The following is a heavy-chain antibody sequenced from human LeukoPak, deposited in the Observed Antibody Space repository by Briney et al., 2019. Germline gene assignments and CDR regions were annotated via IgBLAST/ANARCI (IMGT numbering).Heavy chain of an antibody. V-gene: IGHV4-34*01. Sequence: SETLSLTCAVYGGSFSVYYWSWIRQPPGKGLEWIGEINHSGSTNYNPSLKSRVTISVDTSKNQFSLKLSSVTAADTAVYYCARGPGYYDSSGLIHWGQGTLVTVSS. CDR1: GGSFSVYY. CDR2: INHSGST. J-gene: IGHJ4*02. D-gene: IGHD3-22*01. CDR3: ARGPGYYDSSGLIH.